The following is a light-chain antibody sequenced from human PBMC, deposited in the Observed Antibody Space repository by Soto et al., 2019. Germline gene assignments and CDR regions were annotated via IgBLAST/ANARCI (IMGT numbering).Light chain of an antibody. J-gene: IGLJ3*02. CDR1: SSDVGGYNY. CDR2: EVS. V-gene: IGLV2-8*01. Sequence: QSALTQPPSASGSPGQSVTISCTGTSSDVGGYNYVSWYQQHPGKAPKLMIYEVSERPSGVSDRFSGSKSGNTASLTVSGLQAADEADYYCSSYAGSNNLVFGGGTKVTVL. CDR3: SSYAGSNNLV.